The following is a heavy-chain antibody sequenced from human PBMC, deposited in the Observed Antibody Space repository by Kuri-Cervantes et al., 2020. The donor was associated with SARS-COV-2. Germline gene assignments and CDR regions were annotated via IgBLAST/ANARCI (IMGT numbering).Heavy chain of an antibody. CDR2: IISNGGST. Sequence: GGFLRLSCQPSGFAFSSIVMNWVRRVPGKGWEWVSVIISNGGSTYYPNSVKGRFTISRDTSKNILYLQMNNLRDDDTAVYYCARSQGKWEVAYFDNWGQGTLVTVSS. CDR1: GFAFSSIV. CDR3: ARSQGKWEVAYFDN. D-gene: IGHD1-26*01. J-gene: IGHJ4*02. V-gene: IGHV3-23*01.